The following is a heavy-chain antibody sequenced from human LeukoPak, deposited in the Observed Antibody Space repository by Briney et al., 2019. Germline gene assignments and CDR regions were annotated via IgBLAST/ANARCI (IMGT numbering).Heavy chain of an antibody. D-gene: IGHD3-10*01. J-gene: IGHJ4*02. CDR1: ARSFSRYY. CDR2: INHSGST. CDR3: ARVVWFGTRFDY. Sequence: SDTLSLTYTVDARSFSRYYWSWIRQPPGKGLEWIGEINHSGSTNYNPSLKRRVTISVDTSKNQFSLKLSSVTAADTAVYYCARVVWFGTRFDYWGQGTLVTVSS. V-gene: IGHV4-34*01.